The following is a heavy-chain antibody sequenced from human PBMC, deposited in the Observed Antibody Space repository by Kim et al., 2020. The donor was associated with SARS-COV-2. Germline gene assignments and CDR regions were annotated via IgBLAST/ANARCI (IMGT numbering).Heavy chain of an antibody. CDR3: ATDQNRYTDWGYYFDY. D-gene: IGHD3-16*02. J-gene: IGHJ4*02. V-gene: IGHV3-30*02. Sequence: SVNGRFTISRDNSKNTLYLQMNSLRAEDTAVYYCATDQNRYTDWGYYFDYWGQGTLVTVSS.